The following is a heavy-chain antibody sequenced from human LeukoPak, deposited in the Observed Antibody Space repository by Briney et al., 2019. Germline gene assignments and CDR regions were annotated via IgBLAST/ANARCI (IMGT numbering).Heavy chain of an antibody. CDR2: INPNSGGT. CDR3: ARVSCSSTSCYGRGYSYYYYGMDA. CDR1: GYTFTGYY. V-gene: IGHV1-2*04. D-gene: IGHD2-2*01. Sequence: ASVKVSCKASGYTFTGYYMHWVRQAPGQGLEWMGWINPNSGGTNYAQKFQGWVTMTRDTSISTAYMELSRLRSDDTAVYYCARVSCSSTSCYGRGYSYYYYGMDAWGQGTTVTVSS. J-gene: IGHJ6*02.